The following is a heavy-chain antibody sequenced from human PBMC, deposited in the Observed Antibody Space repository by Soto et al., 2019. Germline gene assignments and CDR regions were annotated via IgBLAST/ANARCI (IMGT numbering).Heavy chain of an antibody. CDR2: ISPSGST. J-gene: IGHJ3*02. Sequence: PSETLSLTCAVSGASISGSHWWSWVRQPPGKGLEWIGEISPSGSTNYSPSLKSRVIISLDTSKNQFSLTLSSVTAADTAVYYCARRYGSAFDIWGQGTMVT. D-gene: IGHD3-10*01. CDR1: GASISGSHW. V-gene: IGHV4-4*02. CDR3: ARRYGSAFDI.